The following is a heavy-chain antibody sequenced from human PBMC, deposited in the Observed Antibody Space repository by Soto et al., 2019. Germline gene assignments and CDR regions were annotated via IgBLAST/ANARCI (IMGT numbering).Heavy chain of an antibody. CDR3: ARRGLRQRLDL. D-gene: IGHD3-10*01. Sequence: VGSLRFSCVASGFTVNNSIMTWVRQAPGKGLERVSGINGNGEIIYYADSVKGRFTISRDSAKNTMYLQMNSLTVDDTAVYYCARRGLRQRLDLWGRGTQVTVSS. CDR1: GFTVNNSI. V-gene: IGHV3-23*01. J-gene: IGHJ5*02. CDR2: INGNGEII.